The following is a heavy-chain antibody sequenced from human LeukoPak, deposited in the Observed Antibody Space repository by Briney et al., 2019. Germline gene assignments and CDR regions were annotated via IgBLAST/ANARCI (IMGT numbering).Heavy chain of an antibody. D-gene: IGHD2-15*01. V-gene: IGHV4-34*01. CDR2: INHSGST. Sequence: SETLSLTCAVYGGSFSGYYWSWIRQPPGKGLEWIGEINHSGSTNYNPSLKSRVTISVDTSKNQFSLKLSSVTAADTAVYYCARKVVVVVAATQIGHWFDPWGQGTLVTVSS. CDR1: GGSFSGYY. J-gene: IGHJ5*02. CDR3: ARKVVVVVAATQIGHWFDP.